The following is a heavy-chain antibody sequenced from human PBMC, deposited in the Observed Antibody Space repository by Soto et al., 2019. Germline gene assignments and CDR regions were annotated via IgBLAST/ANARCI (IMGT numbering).Heavy chain of an antibody. D-gene: IGHD3-10*01. CDR1: GGSIRSYY. CDR2: IYYSGST. J-gene: IGHJ4*02. V-gene: IGHV4-59*03. CDR3: ARGGANADPTCFDY. Sequence: PSETLSLTCTVSGGSIRSYYWSWIRQPPGKRLEWIGYIYYSGSTYYNPSLKSRVTISVDTSTNQFSLKLRSVTAADTAVYYCARGGANADPTCFDYWGQGTLVTVSS.